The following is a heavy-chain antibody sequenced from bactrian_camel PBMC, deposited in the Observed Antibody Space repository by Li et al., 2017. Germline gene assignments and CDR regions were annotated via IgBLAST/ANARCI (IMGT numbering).Heavy chain of an antibody. Sequence: HVQLVESGGGSVQAGGSLRLSCAVSVSSANDYCLVWFRQASGKEREWVGSLDSDGRINYADSVKGRFTISQDNGKNNLYLQMDSLQVEDTAVYYCAADITIPTQPCGYGYNFWGQGTQVTVS. CDR3: AADITIPTQPCGYGYNF. V-gene: IGHV3S6*01. D-gene: IGHD4*01. CDR2: LDSDGRI. J-gene: IGHJ4*01. CDR1: VSSANDYC.